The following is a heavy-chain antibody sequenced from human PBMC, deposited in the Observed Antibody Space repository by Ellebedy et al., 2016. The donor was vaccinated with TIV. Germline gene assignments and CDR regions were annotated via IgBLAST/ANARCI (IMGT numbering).Heavy chain of an antibody. Sequence: GESLKISCAAPGFIFNRYGIQWVRQAPGKGLEWIGVIASNGGATVYADFVRGRFTLSRDNSRNTVYLQMNSLSPDDTAVYYCTREARWGNWYFDLWGRGTLVAVST. D-gene: IGHD4-23*01. J-gene: IGHJ2*01. CDR1: GFIFNRYG. V-gene: IGHV3-30*03. CDR2: IASNGGAT. CDR3: TREARWGNWYFDL.